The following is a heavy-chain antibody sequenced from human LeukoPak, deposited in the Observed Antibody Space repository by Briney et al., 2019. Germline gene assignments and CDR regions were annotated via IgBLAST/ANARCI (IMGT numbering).Heavy chain of an antibody. Sequence: ETLSLTCTVSGGSISTSSYYWGWIRQAPGKGLEWVSAISGSSGNTYFADSVKGRFTISRDNSRDTLSLQMNSLRAEDTAVYFCAKSGGNYLNYFDYWGQGTLVTVSS. J-gene: IGHJ4*02. CDR3: AKSGGNYLNYFDY. V-gene: IGHV3-23*01. CDR1: GGSISTSSYY. D-gene: IGHD4-23*01. CDR2: ISGSSGNT.